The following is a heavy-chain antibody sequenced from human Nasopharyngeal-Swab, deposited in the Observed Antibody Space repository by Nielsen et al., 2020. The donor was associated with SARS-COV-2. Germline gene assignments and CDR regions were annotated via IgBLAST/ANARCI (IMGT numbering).Heavy chain of an antibody. V-gene: IGHV4-59*11. Sequence: SETLSLTCTVSGVSITSQYWSWIRQPPGKGLEWIGYISHNSGTSYNPSLKSRVTMFMDTSKTQFSLRLRSVTAADTAVYNCAKEGATGWFDPWGQGTLVAGSS. CDR1: GVSITSQY. CDR3: AKEGATGWFDP. CDR2: ISHNSGT. J-gene: IGHJ5*02.